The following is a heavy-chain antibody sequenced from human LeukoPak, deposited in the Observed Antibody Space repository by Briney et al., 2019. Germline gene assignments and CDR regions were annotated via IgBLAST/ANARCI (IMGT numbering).Heavy chain of an antibody. V-gene: IGHV4-59*01. D-gene: IGHD3-10*01. CDR2: IYYSGST. CDR3: ASHYGSGFDY. J-gene: IGHJ4*02. CDR1: VGSISSYY. Sequence: PSETLSLTCTVSVGSISSYYWSWIRQPPGKGLEWIGYIYYSGSTNNNPSLKSRVTISIDTSKNQFSLKLSSVTAADTAMYYCASHYGSGFDYWGQGTLVTVSS.